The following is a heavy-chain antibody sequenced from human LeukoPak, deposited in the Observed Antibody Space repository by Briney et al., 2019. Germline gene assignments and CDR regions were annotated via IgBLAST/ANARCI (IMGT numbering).Heavy chain of an antibody. J-gene: IGHJ6*02. CDR1: GYTFTGYY. D-gene: IGHD3-10*01. Sequence: RASVKVSCKASGYTFTGYYMHRVRQAPGQGLEWMGWINPNSGGTNYAQKFQGRVTMTRDTSISTAYMELSRLRSDDTAVYYCATGEWPTMVRGPFYYYGMDVWGQGTTVTVSS. V-gene: IGHV1-2*02. CDR3: ATGEWPTMVRGPFYYYGMDV. CDR2: INPNSGGT.